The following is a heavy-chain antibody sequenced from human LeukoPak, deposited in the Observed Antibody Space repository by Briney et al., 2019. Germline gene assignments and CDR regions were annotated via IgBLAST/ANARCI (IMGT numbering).Heavy chain of an antibody. Sequence: SETLSLTCTVSGGSIHDDYWSWFRQPPGQGLEWIGYIHHSGSTNYNPSLKSRVTISVDTSKNQFSLKLSSVTAADTAVYYCARLGYCSSTSCSHDAFDIWGQGTMVTVSS. V-gene: IGHV4-59*01. CDR3: ARLGYCSSTSCSHDAFDI. CDR1: GGSIHDDY. J-gene: IGHJ3*02. D-gene: IGHD2-2*01. CDR2: IHHSGST.